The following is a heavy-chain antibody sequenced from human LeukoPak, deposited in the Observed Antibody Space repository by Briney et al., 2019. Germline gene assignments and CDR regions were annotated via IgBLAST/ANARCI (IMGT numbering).Heavy chain of an antibody. CDR1: GGSISSYY. J-gene: IGHJ4*02. CDR2: IYYSGST. Sequence: RSETLSLTCTVSGGSISSYYWSWIRQPPGKGLEWIGYIYYSGSTNYNPSLKSRVTISIDTSKNQFSLRLSSVTAADTAMYYCARGAAGYSYGWGQGTLVTVSS. D-gene: IGHD5-18*01. V-gene: IGHV4-59*01. CDR3: ARGAAGYSYG.